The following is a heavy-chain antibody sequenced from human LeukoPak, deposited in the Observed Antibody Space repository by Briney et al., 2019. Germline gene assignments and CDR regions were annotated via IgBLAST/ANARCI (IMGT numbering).Heavy chain of an antibody. J-gene: IGHJ4*02. CDR3: EIAPFSSSGC. V-gene: IGHV3-74*01. CDR2: ISSDGSST. D-gene: IGHD2-2*01. Sequence: PGGSLRLSCAASGFTFSSYWMHWVRQPPGKGLVWVSRISSDGSSTNYADSVKGRLTISRDNAKNTLYLQMNSLRAEDTAVYYCEIAPFSSSGCWGKGPLVTVSS. CDR1: GFTFSSYW.